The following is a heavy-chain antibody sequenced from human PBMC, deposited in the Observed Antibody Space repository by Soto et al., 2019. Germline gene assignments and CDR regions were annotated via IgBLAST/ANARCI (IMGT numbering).Heavy chain of an antibody. D-gene: IGHD3-9*01. J-gene: IGHJ4*02. CDR1: GGPFSGYY. CDR3: ARGQYHDVLTGYRNGVFDY. CDR2: INHSGSA. Sequence: QVQLQQWGAGLLKPSETLSLTCAVYGGPFSGYYWSWIRQPPGKGLEWIGEINHSGSANYNPSLKRRFTISEDPSKNQFSLRVTAVTAADTAVYYCARGQYHDVLTGYRNGVFDYWGQGTLVTVSS. V-gene: IGHV4-34*01.